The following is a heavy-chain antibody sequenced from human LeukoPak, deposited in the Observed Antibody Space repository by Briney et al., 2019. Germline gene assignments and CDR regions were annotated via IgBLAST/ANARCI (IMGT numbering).Heavy chain of an antibody. CDR2: TTYDEGNK. CDR1: GFTFSNYA. Sequence: PGGSLRLSCAASGFTFSNYAMYWVRQAPGKGLEWVAFTTYDEGNKYYADSVKGRLTISRDNSKNTLYLQMNSLRPEDTAVYYCAKDRANAWTSDYWGQGTLVTVSS. D-gene: IGHD3/OR15-3a*01. V-gene: IGHV3-30*02. J-gene: IGHJ4*02. CDR3: AKDRANAWTSDY.